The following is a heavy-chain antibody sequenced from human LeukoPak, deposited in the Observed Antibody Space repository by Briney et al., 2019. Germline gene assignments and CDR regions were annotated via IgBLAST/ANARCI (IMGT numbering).Heavy chain of an antibody. D-gene: IGHD5-12*01. CDR2: INSDGSST. J-gene: IGHJ4*02. CDR1: GFTFSSYW. V-gene: IGHV3-74*01. Sequence: PGGSLRLSCAASGFTFSSYWMQWVRQAPGKGLVWVSGINSDGSSTSYADSVKGRFTIPRDNAKNTLYLQMNSLRAEDTAVYYCARRGYSGYDSYPSLDYWGQGTLVTVSS. CDR3: ARRGYSGYDSYPSLDY.